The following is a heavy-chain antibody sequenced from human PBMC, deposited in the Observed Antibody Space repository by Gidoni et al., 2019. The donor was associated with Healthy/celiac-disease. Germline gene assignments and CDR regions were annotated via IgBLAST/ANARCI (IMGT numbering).Heavy chain of an antibody. Sequence: EVQLLESGGGLVQPGGSLRLSCAASGFTFSSYAMSWVRQAPGKGLEWVSAISGSGGSTYYADSVKGRFTISRDNSKNTLYLQMNSLRAEDTAVYYCAKTWYDFWSGYLDWFDPWGQGTLVTVSS. CDR1: GFTFSSYA. CDR2: ISGSGGST. CDR3: AKTWYDFWSGYLDWFDP. J-gene: IGHJ5*02. D-gene: IGHD3-3*01. V-gene: IGHV3-23*01.